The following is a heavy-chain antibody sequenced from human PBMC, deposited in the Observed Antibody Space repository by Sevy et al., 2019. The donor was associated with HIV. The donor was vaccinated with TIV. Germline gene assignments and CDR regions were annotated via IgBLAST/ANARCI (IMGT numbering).Heavy chain of an antibody. Sequence: ASVKVSCKTSGGDFNNNPITWVRQAPGQGLEWMGGVIPMSGTAKYSRTFQGRLTIVADESTSTTFLELNSLRPEDTAVYFCARVGDPLRFCSSTSCYFNWFDSWGQGTLVTVSS. CDR2: VIPMSGTA. D-gene: IGHD2-2*01. J-gene: IGHJ5*01. V-gene: IGHV1-69*13. CDR1: GGDFNNNP. CDR3: ARVGDPLRFCSSTSCYFNWFDS.